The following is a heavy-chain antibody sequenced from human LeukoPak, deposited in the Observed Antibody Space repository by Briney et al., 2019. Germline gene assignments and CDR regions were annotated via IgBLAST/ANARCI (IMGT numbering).Heavy chain of an antibody. D-gene: IGHD3-3*01. CDR1: GFTVSSNY. Sequence: GGSLRLSCAASGFTVSSNYMSWVRQAPGKGLEWVSIIYSGGRTYYADSVNGRFTISRDNSKNTLYLQMNSLRAEDTAVYYWAKDLFTIFGVVKTHDFDYWGQGTLVTVSS. CDR3: AKDLFTIFGVVKTHDFDY. J-gene: IGHJ4*02. CDR2: IYSGGRT. V-gene: IGHV3-66*01.